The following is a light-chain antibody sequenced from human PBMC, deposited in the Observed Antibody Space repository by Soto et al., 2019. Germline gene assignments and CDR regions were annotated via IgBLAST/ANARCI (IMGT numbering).Light chain of an antibody. V-gene: IGLV2-14*01. CDR2: GVH. CDR1: TINIGTFDY. CDR3: SAFSANRVYL. Sequence: QSALTQPLSVSGSPGQSITISCTGNTINIGTFDYVCWYQQPPGKAPKLLIHGVHNRPPGFSGRFSASKSGLTASLTISGLQAEDEADYYCSAFSANRVYLFGPGTKLTVL. J-gene: IGLJ1*01.